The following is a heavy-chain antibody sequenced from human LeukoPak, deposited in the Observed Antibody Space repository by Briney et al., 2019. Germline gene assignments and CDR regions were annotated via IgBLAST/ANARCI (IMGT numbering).Heavy chain of an antibody. V-gene: IGHV4-4*02. CDR2: VHLSGAT. CDR1: GGSITTTNW. Sequence: SGTLSLTCAVSGGSITTTNWWSWVRQPPGKGLEWIGEVHLSGATNYNSSLESRVSMSIDKSKNHLSLEVTSVTAADTAIYYCTRESGAFSPFGFWGQGTLLTVSP. J-gene: IGHJ4*02. CDR3: TRESGAFSPFGF. D-gene: IGHD1-26*01.